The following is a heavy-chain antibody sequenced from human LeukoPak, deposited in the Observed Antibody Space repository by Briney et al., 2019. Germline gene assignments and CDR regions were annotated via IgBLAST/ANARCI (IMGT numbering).Heavy chain of an antibody. J-gene: IGHJ6*02. CDR3: ARFRKSDYYYYYGMDV. D-gene: IGHD1-14*01. Sequence: SETLSLTCTVSGGSISSYYWSWIRQPPGKGLEWIGYIYYSGSTNYNPSLKSRVTISVDTSKNQFSLKLSSVTAADTAVYYCARFRKSDYYYYYGMDVWGQGTTVTVSS. CDR1: GGSISSYY. CDR2: IYYSGST. V-gene: IGHV4-59*01.